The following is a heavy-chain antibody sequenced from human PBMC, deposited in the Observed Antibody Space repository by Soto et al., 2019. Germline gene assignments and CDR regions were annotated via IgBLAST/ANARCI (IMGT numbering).Heavy chain of an antibody. Sequence: ASVKVSCKASGGTFSSYAISWVRQAPGQGLEWMGGIIPIFGTANYAQKFQGRVTITADESTSTAYMELSSLRSEDTAVYYCARDRYCSSTSCYLYFDYWGQGTLVTVSS. V-gene: IGHV1-69*13. CDR1: GGTFSSYA. D-gene: IGHD2-2*01. J-gene: IGHJ4*02. CDR3: ARDRYCSSTSCYLYFDY. CDR2: IIPIFGTA.